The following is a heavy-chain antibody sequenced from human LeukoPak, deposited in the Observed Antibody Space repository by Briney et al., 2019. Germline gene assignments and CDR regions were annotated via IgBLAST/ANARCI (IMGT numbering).Heavy chain of an antibody. D-gene: IGHD3-10*01. Sequence: GRSLRLSCVASGFDFADQAMHWVRQAPGKGLEWVSGVSWNSNEIIYADSVRGRFTISRDNAKKSLYLQMNSLRAEDLALYFCAKSAYPGYGSGTYFFDYWGQGTLVTVSS. CDR1: GFDFADQA. V-gene: IGHV3-9*03. CDR2: VSWNSNEI. J-gene: IGHJ4*02. CDR3: AKSAYPGYGSGTYFFDY.